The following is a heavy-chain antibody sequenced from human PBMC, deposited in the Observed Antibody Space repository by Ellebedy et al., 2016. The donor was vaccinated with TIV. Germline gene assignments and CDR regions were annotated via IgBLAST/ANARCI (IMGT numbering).Heavy chain of an antibody. CDR1: GYTFTGHY. CDR3: ARADHNYGDYAFDS. Sequence: ASVKVSXKASGYTFTGHYLHWVRQAPGQGLEWMGWINPHSSGTNYAQKFQGRVTMTRDTSISTAYMELTRLRSDDTAAYFCARADHNYGDYAFDSWGQGTLVTVSS. J-gene: IGHJ4*02. CDR2: INPHSSGT. V-gene: IGHV1-2*02. D-gene: IGHD4-17*01.